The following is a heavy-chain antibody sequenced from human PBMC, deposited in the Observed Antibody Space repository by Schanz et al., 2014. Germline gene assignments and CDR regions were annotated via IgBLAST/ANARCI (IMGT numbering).Heavy chain of an antibody. D-gene: IGHD1-20*01. CDR1: GFTFSSYA. Sequence: VQLLESGGGLVQPGGSLRLSCAASGFTFSSYAMTWVRQAPGKGLVWVSRINGDGSRTAYADSVKGRFTISRDNSKNTLYLQMNSLRAEDTAVYYCANNWNLDYWGQGTLVTVSS. CDR3: ANNWNLDY. J-gene: IGHJ4*02. CDR2: INGDGSRT. V-gene: IGHV3-23*01.